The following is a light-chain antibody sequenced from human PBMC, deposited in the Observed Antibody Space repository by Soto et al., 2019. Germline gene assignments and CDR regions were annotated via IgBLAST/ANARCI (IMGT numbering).Light chain of an antibody. CDR2: AAS. V-gene: IGKV1-39*01. CDR3: QQSYTTPRLT. Sequence: DIPMTQSPSSLSASVGDTVTITCRASQSISSYLNWYQQKPGKAPNLLIYAASSLQSGVPSRFSGSGSGTDFTLTISSLQPEDFATYYCQQSYTTPRLTFGGGTKVEIK. J-gene: IGKJ4*01. CDR1: QSISSY.